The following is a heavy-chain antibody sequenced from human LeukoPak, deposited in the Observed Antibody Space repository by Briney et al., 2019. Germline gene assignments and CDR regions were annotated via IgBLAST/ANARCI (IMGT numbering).Heavy chain of an antibody. CDR3: AKDGGEYYDILTGYYPRLYYMDV. V-gene: IGHV3-30*02. CDR1: GFTFSDSP. Sequence: PGGSLRLSCAASGFTFSDSPMHWVRQAPGKGLEWVTFIRSDGTNKYYADSVKGRFTISRDNSKNTLYLQMNSLRAEDTAVYYCAKDGGEYYDILTGYYPRLYYMDVWGKGTTVTISS. D-gene: IGHD3-9*01. J-gene: IGHJ6*03. CDR2: IRSDGTNK.